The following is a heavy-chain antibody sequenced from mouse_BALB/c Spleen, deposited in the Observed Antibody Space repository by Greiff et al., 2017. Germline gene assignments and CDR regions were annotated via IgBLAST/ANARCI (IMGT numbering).Heavy chain of an antibody. Sequence: QVQLQQSGAELVRPGTSVKVSCKASGYAFTNYLIEWVKQRPGQGLEWIGVINPGSGGTNYNEKFKGKATLTADKSSSTAYMQLSSLTSDDSAVYFCARGGQLGFAYWGQGTLVTVSA. CDR2: INPGSGGT. V-gene: IGHV1-54*03. D-gene: IGHD4-1*02. J-gene: IGHJ3*01. CDR3: ARGGQLGFAY. CDR1: GYAFTNYL.